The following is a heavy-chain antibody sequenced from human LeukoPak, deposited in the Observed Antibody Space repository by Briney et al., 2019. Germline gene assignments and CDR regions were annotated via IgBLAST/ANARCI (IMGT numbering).Heavy chain of an antibody. J-gene: IGHJ4*02. CDR3: AKGTMVRGVPNYFGY. CDR1: GLNVKNNH. D-gene: IGHD3-10*01. CDR2: IYGGGST. Sequence: GGSLRLSCAASGLNVKNNHMTWIRQAPGKGLEWVSVIYGGGSTDYADSVKGRFTISRDTTKNTVYLQMNSLRAEDTAVYYCAKGTMVRGVPNYFGYWGQGTLVTVSS. V-gene: IGHV3-53*01.